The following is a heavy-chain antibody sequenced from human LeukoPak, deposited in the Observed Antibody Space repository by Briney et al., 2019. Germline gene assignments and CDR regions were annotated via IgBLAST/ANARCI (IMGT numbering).Heavy chain of an antibody. CDR2: ISDSGSNT. CDR3: AKDGDPTVTADFDY. Sequence: GGSLRLSCAASGLTFTSYAMNWVRQAPGKGLEWVSAISDSGSNTYYADSVKGRLSISRDNSKNTLYLHMNSLRAEDTAVYYCAKDGDPTVTADFDYWGQGTLVTVSS. CDR1: GLTFTSYA. D-gene: IGHD4-17*01. V-gene: IGHV3-23*01. J-gene: IGHJ4*02.